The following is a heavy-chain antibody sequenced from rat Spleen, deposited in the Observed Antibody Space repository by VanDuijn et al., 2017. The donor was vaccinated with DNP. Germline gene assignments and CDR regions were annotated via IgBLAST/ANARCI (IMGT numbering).Heavy chain of an antibody. V-gene: IGHV5S10*01. CDR1: GFTFSDYN. CDR2: IIYDGSRT. CDR3: ATHDAYGPPMDA. J-gene: IGHJ4*01. Sequence: EVQLVESGGDFVQPGRSLKLSCAASGFTFSDYNMAWVRQAPKKGLEWVATIIYDGSRTYYRDSVKGRLTISRDNTKSTLYLQMDSLRSEDTATYYCATHDAYGPPMDAWGQGTSVTVSS. D-gene: IGHD1-11*01.